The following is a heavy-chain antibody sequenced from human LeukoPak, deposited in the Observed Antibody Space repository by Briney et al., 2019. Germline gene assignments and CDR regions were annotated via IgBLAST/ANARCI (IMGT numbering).Heavy chain of an antibody. CDR2: ISNSGSST. V-gene: IGHV3-11*04. CDR1: GFTFTDYY. J-gene: IGHJ3*02. D-gene: IGHD5-24*01. Sequence: KPGGSLRLSCAASGFTFTDYYMSWIRQAPGKGLEWVSYISNSGSSTYYADSVKGRFTISRDIAKNSLYLQMNSLRAEDTAVYSCARGRDGYNSGAFDIWGQGTMVTVSS. CDR3: ARGRDGYNSGAFDI.